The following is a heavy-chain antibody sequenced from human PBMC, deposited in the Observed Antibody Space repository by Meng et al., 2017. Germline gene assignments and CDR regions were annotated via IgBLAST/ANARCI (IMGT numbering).Heavy chain of an antibody. Sequence: VQLQESDPGLVKPSETLSPTCPVSGGSISSYYWSWIRQPPGKGLEWIGYIYYSGSTNYNPSLKSRVTISVDTSKNQFSLKLSSVTAADTAVYYCARGYDFWSGQYYFDYWGQGTLVTVSS. CDR2: IYYSGST. D-gene: IGHD3-3*01. J-gene: IGHJ4*02. CDR3: ARGYDFWSGQYYFDY. CDR1: GGSISSYY. V-gene: IGHV4-59*01.